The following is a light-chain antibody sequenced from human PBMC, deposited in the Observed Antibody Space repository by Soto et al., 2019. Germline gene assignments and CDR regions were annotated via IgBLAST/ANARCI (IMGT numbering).Light chain of an antibody. CDR1: GSSIGTNT. Sequence: QSVLTQPPSASGTPGQRVTISCYGSGSSIGTNTVNWYRQLPGTAPKLLIYGNNQRPSGVPDRFSGSKSGTSASLAISGLRSEDEAEYYCTAWDGSLNNVLFGGGTKVTVL. V-gene: IGLV1-44*01. CDR3: TAWDGSLNNVL. J-gene: IGLJ2*01. CDR2: GNN.